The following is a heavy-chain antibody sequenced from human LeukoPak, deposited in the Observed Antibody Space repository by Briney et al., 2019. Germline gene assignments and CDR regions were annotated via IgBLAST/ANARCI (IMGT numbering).Heavy chain of an antibody. CDR1: GFTFSSYG. D-gene: IGHD3-22*01. Sequence: GSPRLSCAASGFTFSSYGMSWVRQAPGKGLEWVSAISGSGGSTYYADSVKGRFTISRDNSKNTLYLQMNSLRAEDTAVYYCAKGPPMIVVVIMLYWGQGTLVTVSS. V-gene: IGHV3-23*01. CDR3: AKGPPMIVVVIMLY. CDR2: ISGSGGST. J-gene: IGHJ4*02.